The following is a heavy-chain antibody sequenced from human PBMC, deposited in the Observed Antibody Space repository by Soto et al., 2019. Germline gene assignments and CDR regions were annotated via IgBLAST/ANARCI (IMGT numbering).Heavy chain of an antibody. CDR2: IYYDGST. CDR3: ARHSATVIMKDTGFDF. J-gene: IGHJ4*02. CDR1: GGSISSSSYF. V-gene: IGHV4-39*01. Sequence: QLQLQESGPGLVKPSETLSLTCTVSGGSISSSSYFWGWIRQSPGKGVEWIGSIYYDGSTFYNPSLKSRATIFVDTSKNQFSLNLSSVTAADSAGFYCARHSATVIMKDTGFDFWSQGTLVTVTA. D-gene: IGHD3-3*01.